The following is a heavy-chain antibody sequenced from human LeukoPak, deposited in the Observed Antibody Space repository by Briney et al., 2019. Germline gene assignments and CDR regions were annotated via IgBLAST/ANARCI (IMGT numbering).Heavy chain of an antibody. J-gene: IGHJ4*02. CDR2: ISHDGSTQ. CDR3: ARDVSAGEAHDH. V-gene: IGHV3-30*04. Sequence: PGRSLRLSCAASGFTFSAYTMHWVRQAPGKGLEWVAVISHDGSTQYYGASVKGRFTVSRDNSKNTLFLHMNSQRVEDTAVYYCARDVSAGEAHDHWRQGTLVIVSS. D-gene: IGHD2-21*01. CDR1: GFTFSAYT.